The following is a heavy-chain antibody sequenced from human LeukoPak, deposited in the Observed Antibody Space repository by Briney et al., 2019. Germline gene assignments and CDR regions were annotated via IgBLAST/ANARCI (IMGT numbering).Heavy chain of an antibody. CDR3: AREGGYSHAFDY. J-gene: IGHJ4*02. V-gene: IGHV3-74*03. D-gene: IGHD3-22*01. CDR1: GFTFSSYW. Sequence: GGSLRLSCAASGFTFSSYWMYWVRHAPGKGLVWVSRINSDGSSTTHADSVKGRFTISRDNAKNTLYLQMNSLRAEDTAVYYCAREGGYSHAFDYWGQGTLVTVSS. CDR2: INSDGSST.